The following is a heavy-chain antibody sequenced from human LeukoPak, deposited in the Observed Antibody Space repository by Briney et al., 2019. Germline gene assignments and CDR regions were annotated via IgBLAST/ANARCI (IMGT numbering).Heavy chain of an antibody. Sequence: SQTLSLTCTVSGGSISSGSYYWSWIRQPAGKGLEWIGRIYTSGSTNYNPSLKSRVTISVDTSKNQFSLKLSSVTAADTAVYYCARYSGYSYGLGFDYWGQGTLVTVSS. CDR1: GGSISSGSYY. V-gene: IGHV4-61*02. J-gene: IGHJ4*02. D-gene: IGHD5-18*01. CDR2: IYTSGST. CDR3: ARYSGYSYGLGFDY.